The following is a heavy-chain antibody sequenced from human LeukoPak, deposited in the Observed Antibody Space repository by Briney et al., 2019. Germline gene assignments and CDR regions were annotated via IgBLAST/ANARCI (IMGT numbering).Heavy chain of an antibody. CDR2: INHSGST. Sequence: SETLSLTCAVYGGSFSGYYWSWIRQPPGKGLEWIGEINHSGSTNYNPSFKSRVTISVDTSKNQFSLKLSSVTAADTAVYYCASWGSGSYYGDAFDIWGQGTMVTVPS. J-gene: IGHJ3*02. D-gene: IGHD1-26*01. V-gene: IGHV4-34*01. CDR1: GGSFSGYY. CDR3: ASWGSGSYYGDAFDI.